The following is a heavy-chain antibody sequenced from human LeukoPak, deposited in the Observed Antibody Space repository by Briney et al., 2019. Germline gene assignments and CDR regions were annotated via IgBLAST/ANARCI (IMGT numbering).Heavy chain of an antibody. V-gene: IGHV3-53*01. CDR2: IYSGGKT. CDR1: GFTVSSNY. D-gene: IGHD3-22*01. Sequence: GGSLRLSCATSGFTVSSNYMSWVRQAPGKGLEWVSVIYSGGKTNYADSVKGRFTISRDNSKNTLYLQMNSLRAEDTAVYYCARGVANYYDSSGYQNWGQGTLVTVSS. CDR3: ARGVANYYDSSGYQN. J-gene: IGHJ4*02.